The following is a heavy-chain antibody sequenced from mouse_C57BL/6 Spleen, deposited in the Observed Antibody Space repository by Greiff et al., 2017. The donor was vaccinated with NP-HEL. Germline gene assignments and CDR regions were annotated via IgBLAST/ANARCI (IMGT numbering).Heavy chain of an antibody. CDR2: IDPNSGGT. V-gene: IGHV1-72*01. CDR1: GYTFTSYW. CDR3: AREGSSGLYWYFDV. Sequence: QVHVKQPGAELVKPGASVKLSCKASGYTFTSYWMHWVKQRPGRGLEWIGRIDPNSGGTKYNEKFKSKATLTVDKPSSTAYMQLSSLTSEDSAVYYCAREGSSGLYWYFDVWGTGTTVTVSS. D-gene: IGHD3-2*02. J-gene: IGHJ1*03.